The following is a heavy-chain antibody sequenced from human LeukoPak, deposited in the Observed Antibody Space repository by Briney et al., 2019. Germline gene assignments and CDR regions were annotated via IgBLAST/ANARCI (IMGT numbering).Heavy chain of an antibody. V-gene: IGHV3-11*04. D-gene: IGHD2-2*01. Sequence: GGSLRLSCAASGFTFSDYYMSWIRQAPGKGLEWVSDISSSGSTINYADSVKGRVTISRDNAKNSLYLQMNSLRAEDTAVYYCARGEGYCSSTSCYVFFGYWGQGTLVTVSS. CDR2: ISSSGSTI. CDR3: ARGEGYCSSTSCYVFFGY. CDR1: GFTFSDYY. J-gene: IGHJ4*02.